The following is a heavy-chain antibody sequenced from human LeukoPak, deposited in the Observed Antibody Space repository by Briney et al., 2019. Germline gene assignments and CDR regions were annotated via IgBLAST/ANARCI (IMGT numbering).Heavy chain of an antibody. CDR3: ARDYDSSGYYYLYYYYGMDV. J-gene: IGHJ6*02. CDR1: GFTFSSYG. CDR2: IWYDGSNK. V-gene: IGHV3-33*01. D-gene: IGHD3-22*01. Sequence: GGSLRLSCAASGFTFSSYGMHWVRQAPGKGLEWVAVIWYDGSNKYYADSVKGRFTISRDNSKSTLYLQMNSLRAEDTAVYYCARDYDSSGYYYLYYYYGMDVWGQGTTVTVSS.